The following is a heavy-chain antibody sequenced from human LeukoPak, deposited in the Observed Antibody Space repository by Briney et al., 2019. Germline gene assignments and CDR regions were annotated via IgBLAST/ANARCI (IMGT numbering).Heavy chain of an antibody. V-gene: IGHV3-74*01. D-gene: IGHD3-10*01. CDR3: ARANYYGSGRAAFDI. J-gene: IGHJ3*02. CDR1: GFTFSSYW. Sequence: PGGSLRLSCAASGFTFSSYWMHWVRQAPGKGLVWVSRISDGSSTSYADSVKGRFTVSRDNAKNTLYLQMNSLRAEDTAVYYCARANYYGSGRAAFDIWGQGTMVTVSS. CDR2: ISDGSST.